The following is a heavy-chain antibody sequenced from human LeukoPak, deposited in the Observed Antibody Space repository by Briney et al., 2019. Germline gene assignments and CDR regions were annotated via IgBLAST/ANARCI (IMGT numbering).Heavy chain of an antibody. Sequence: SETLSLTCTVCGGYISSYYWSWIRQPPGKGLEWIGYIYYSGSTNYNPSLKSRVTISVDTSKNQFSLKLSSVTAADTAVYYCARGSGSSFYYYYGMDVWGQGTTVTVSS. CDR1: GGYISSYY. CDR2: IYYSGST. CDR3: ARGSGSSFYYYYGMDV. V-gene: IGHV4-59*01. J-gene: IGHJ6*02. D-gene: IGHD6-13*01.